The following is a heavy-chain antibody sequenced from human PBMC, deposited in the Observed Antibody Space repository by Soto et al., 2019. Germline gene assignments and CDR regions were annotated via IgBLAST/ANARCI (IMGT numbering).Heavy chain of an antibody. J-gene: IGHJ4*02. CDR1: GVTFDCYY. CDR3: ARGVDSWSGYLF. Sequence: SGTLSLTCALYGVTFDCYYWSWIRQSPGKGLEWIGEIHHSGSTKYNPSLKSRVSLSVDTSTKQFSLKMTSMTAADRGVYYCARGVDSWSGYLFWGQGTPVTVSS. CDR2: IHHSGST. D-gene: IGHD3-3*01. V-gene: IGHV4-34*01.